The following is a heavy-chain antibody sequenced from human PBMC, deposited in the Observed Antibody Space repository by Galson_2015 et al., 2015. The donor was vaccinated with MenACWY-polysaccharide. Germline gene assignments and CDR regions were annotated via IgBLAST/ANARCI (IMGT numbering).Heavy chain of an antibody. CDR2: IYYSGST. CDR1: GGSISSSSYY. D-gene: IGHD6-19*01. J-gene: IGHJ4*02. V-gene: IGHV4-39*07. CDR3: ARGVRGQWLGPCDY. Sequence: SETLSLTCTVSGGSISSSSYYWGWIRQPPGKGLEWIGSIYYSGSTYYNPSLKSRVTISVDTSKNQFSLKLSSVTAADTAVYYCARGVRGQWLGPCDYWGQGTLVTVSS.